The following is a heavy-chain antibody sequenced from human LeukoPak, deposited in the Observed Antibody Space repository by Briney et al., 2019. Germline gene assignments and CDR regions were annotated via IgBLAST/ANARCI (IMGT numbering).Heavy chain of an antibody. CDR2: ISGSGGST. Sequence: PGGSLRLSCAASRFTFSSYAMSWDRQAPGKGLEWVSGISGSGGSTYYADSVKGRFTISRDNSKYTLYLQMNSLRAEDTAVYYCAKDRSITTPGDAFDIWGQGTMVTVSS. CDR3: AKDRSITTPGDAFDI. CDR1: RFTFSSYA. V-gene: IGHV3-23*01. J-gene: IGHJ3*02. D-gene: IGHD4-11*01.